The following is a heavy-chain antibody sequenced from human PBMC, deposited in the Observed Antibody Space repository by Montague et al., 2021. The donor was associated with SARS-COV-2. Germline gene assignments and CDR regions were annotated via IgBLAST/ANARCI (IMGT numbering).Heavy chain of an antibody. CDR3: ARAPIYRSSWYAYFDY. J-gene: IGHJ4*02. CDR1: GASMNNYY. Sequence: SETLSLTCTVSGASMNNYYWSWIRQPPGKGLEWIGYINYSGSTHYNPSLQSRVTLSKDTSKNQFSLSLTSVTAADTAMYFCARAPIYRSSWYAYFDYWGQGTMVTVSS. V-gene: IGHV4-59*01. D-gene: IGHD6-13*01. CDR2: INYSGST.